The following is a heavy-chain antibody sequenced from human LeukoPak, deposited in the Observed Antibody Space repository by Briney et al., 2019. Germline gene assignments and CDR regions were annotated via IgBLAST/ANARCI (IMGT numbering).Heavy chain of an antibody. CDR3: ARGGRNGDPIVVVPAAIDY. Sequence: ASVKVSCKASGYTFTSYDINWVRQATGQGLEWMGWMNPNSGNTGYAQKFQGRVTMTRNTSISTAYMELSSLRSEDTAVYYCARGGRNGDPIVVVPAAIDYWGQGTLVTVSS. V-gene: IGHV1-8*01. CDR1: GYTFTSYD. D-gene: IGHD2-2*02. CDR2: MNPNSGNT. J-gene: IGHJ4*02.